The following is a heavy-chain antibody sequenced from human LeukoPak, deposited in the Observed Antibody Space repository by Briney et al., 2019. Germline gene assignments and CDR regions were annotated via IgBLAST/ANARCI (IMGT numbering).Heavy chain of an antibody. D-gene: IGHD6-6*01. CDR1: GYSFTSYW. J-gene: IGHJ3*02. V-gene: IGHV5-51*01. CDR3: ARAQSPSSSGAFDI. Sequence: AGESLKISCKGSGYSFTSYWIGWVRQMPGKGLDWMGIIYPGDSDTRYSPSFQGQVTISADKSISTAYLQWSSLKASDTAMYYCARAQSPSSSGAFDIWGQGTMVTVSS. CDR2: IYPGDSDT.